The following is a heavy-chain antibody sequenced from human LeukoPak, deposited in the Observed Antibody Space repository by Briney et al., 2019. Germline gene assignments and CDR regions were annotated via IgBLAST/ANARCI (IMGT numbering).Heavy chain of an antibody. CDR1: GFTFSSYW. V-gene: IGHV3-7*02. Sequence: GGSLRLSCAASGFTFSSYWMTWVRQAPGKGLEWVANIKQDGGDKNYVDSVKGRFTISRDNAENPVYLQMNSLRAEDTAIYYCARLRPYSSTLYAYSGMDVWGQGTTVTVSS. CDR2: IKQDGGDK. J-gene: IGHJ6*02. D-gene: IGHD6-13*01. CDR3: ARLRPYSSTLYAYSGMDV.